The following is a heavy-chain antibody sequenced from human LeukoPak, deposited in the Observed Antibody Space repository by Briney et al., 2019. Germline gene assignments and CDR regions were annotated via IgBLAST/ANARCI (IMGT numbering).Heavy chain of an antibody. CDR2: ISSSGSTI. J-gene: IGHJ4*02. D-gene: IGHD6-19*01. CDR3: ARDRWDSSGEFDY. CDR1: GFTFSSYE. Sequence: GGSLRLSCAASGFTFSSYEMNWVRQAPGKGLEWVSYISSSGSTIYYADSVKGRFTISRDNAKNSLYLQMNSLRAEDTAVYYCARDRWDSSGEFDYWGQGTLVTVSS. V-gene: IGHV3-48*03.